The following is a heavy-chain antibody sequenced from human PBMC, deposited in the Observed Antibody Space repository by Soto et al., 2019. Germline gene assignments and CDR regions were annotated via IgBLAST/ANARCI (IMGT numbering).Heavy chain of an antibody. CDR1: GFTFSGYA. CDR3: ARKVSGSTGRPDLWYFDL. CDR2: ISGGGDAT. D-gene: IGHD3-10*01. Sequence: EVQLLDSGGGLVQPGGSLRLSCAASGFTFSGYALTWVRQAPGKGLEWVSAISGGGDATFYADSVKGLFTISRDNSKNTLYLQMNPLRAEDTAVYYCARKVSGSTGRPDLWYFDLWGRGTLVTVSS. J-gene: IGHJ2*01. V-gene: IGHV3-23*01.